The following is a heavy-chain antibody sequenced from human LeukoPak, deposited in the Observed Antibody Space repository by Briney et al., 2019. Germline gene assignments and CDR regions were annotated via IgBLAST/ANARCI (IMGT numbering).Heavy chain of an antibody. CDR3: ARSSSSWYSDY. J-gene: IGHJ4*02. V-gene: IGHV3-30*03. CDR1: GFIFSSYG. D-gene: IGHD6-13*01. Sequence: PGGSLRLSCAASGFIFSSYGMHWVRQAPGKGLEWVAVISYNGSNKYYADSVKGRFTISRDNSKNTLYLQMNSLRAEDTAVYYCARSSSSWYSDYWGQGTLVTVSS. CDR2: ISYNGSNK.